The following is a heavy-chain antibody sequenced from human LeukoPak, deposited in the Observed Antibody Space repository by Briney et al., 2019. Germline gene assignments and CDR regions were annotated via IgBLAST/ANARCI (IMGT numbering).Heavy chain of an antibody. D-gene: IGHD1-26*01. CDR2: INTDGSTT. J-gene: IGHJ4*02. CDR1: GFIFSDHW. Sequence: GGSLRLSCAASGFIFSDHWMHWVRQAPGKGLVWVSRINTDGSTTYYADSVKGRFTVSRDNAKNTLYLQMNSLRAEDTAVYYFLRKSGGMVGAPGYGGQGTLVTVSS. V-gene: IGHV3-74*01. CDR3: LRKSGGMVGAPGY.